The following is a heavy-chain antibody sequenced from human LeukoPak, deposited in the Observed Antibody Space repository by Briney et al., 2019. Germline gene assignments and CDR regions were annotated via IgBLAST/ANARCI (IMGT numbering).Heavy chain of an antibody. CDR2: IYIGGGT. V-gene: IGHV3-53*01. CDR1: GFTVSSNY. D-gene: IGHD3-10*01. Sequence: GGSLRLSCAASGFTVSSNYMSWVRQAPGKGLEWVAVIYIGGGTYYAASVKGRFTISRDNAKNSLYLQMNSLRAEDTAVYYCARITMVRDDAFDIWGQGTMVTVSS. CDR3: ARITMVRDDAFDI. J-gene: IGHJ3*02.